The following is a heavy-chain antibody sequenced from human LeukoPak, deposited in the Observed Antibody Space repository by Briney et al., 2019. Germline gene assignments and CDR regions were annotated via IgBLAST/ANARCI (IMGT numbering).Heavy chain of an antibody. D-gene: IGHD3-22*01. CDR2: INHSGST. V-gene: IGHV4-34*01. Sequence: PSETLSLTCAVYGGSFSGYYWSWIRQPPGKGLEWIEEINHSGSTNYNPSLKSRVTISVDTSKNQFSLKLSSVTAADTAVYYCASATGYYYDSSGYYYYYYMDVWGKGTTVTVSS. CDR3: ASATGYYYDSSGYYYYYYMDV. CDR1: GGSFSGYY. J-gene: IGHJ6*03.